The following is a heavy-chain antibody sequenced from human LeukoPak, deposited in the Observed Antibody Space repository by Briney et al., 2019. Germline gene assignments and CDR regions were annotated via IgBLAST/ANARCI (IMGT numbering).Heavy chain of an antibody. D-gene: IGHD1-26*01. CDR3: AKGSGSWGDCDI. CDR1: GFTFSSCG. Sequence: PGGSMRLSCAASGFTFSSCGMHWVRQAPGKGLEWVAFIRYDGTNKYYADSVKGRFTISRDNSKNTLSLQMNSLRGDDTAVYYCAKGSGSWGDCDIWGQGTMVTVSS. V-gene: IGHV3-30*02. J-gene: IGHJ3*02. CDR2: IRYDGTNK.